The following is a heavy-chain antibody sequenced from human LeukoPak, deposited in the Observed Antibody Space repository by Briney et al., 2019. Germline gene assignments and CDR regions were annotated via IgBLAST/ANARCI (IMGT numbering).Heavy chain of an antibody. Sequence: SETLSLTCAVYGGSFSGYYRSWIRQPPGKGLEWIGEINHSGSTNYNPSLKSRVTISVDTSKNQFSLKLSSVTAADTAVYYCARGLGIFDYWGQGTLVTVSS. CDR3: ARGLGIFDY. CDR1: GGSFSGYY. J-gene: IGHJ4*02. V-gene: IGHV4-34*01. CDR2: INHSGST. D-gene: IGHD7-27*01.